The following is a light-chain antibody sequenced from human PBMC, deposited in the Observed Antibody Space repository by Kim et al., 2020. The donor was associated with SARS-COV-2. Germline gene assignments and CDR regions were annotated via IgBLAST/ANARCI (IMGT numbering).Light chain of an antibody. CDR2: STN. CDR1: SGSVSTSYY. J-gene: IGLJ3*02. V-gene: IGLV8-61*01. Sequence: GGTVTLPCGLSSGSVSTSYYPSWYQQTPGQAPRTLIYSTNTRSSGVPDRFSGSILGNKAALTITGAQADDESDYYCVLYMGSGLWVFGGGTQLTVL. CDR3: VLYMGSGLWV.